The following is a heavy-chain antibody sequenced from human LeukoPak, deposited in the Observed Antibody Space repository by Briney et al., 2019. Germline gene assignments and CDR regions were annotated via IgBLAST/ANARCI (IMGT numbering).Heavy chain of an antibody. J-gene: IGHJ4*02. CDR2: INPNSGGT. V-gene: IGHV1-2*02. D-gene: IGHD5-24*01. Sequence: ASVKVSCKASGYTFTGYYMHWVRQAPGHGLEWMGWINPNSGGTNYAQKFQGRVTMTRDTSISTAYMELSRLRSDDTAVYYCAKMGWLQFRFDYWGQGTLVTVSS. CDR3: AKMGWLQFRFDY. CDR1: GYTFTGYY.